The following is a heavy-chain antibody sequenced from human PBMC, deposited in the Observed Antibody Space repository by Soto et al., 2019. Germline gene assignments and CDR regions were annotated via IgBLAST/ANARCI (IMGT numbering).Heavy chain of an antibody. J-gene: IGHJ3*02. CDR1: GGSISSGGYY. Sequence: SETLSLTCTVSGGSISSGGYYWSWIRQHPGKGLEWIGYIYYSGSTYYNPSLKSRVTISADTSKNQFSLTLSSVTAADTAVYYCARGLNYYDTSLDIWGQGTMVTVSS. CDR3: ARGLNYYDTSLDI. CDR2: IYYSGST. D-gene: IGHD3-22*01. V-gene: IGHV4-31*03.